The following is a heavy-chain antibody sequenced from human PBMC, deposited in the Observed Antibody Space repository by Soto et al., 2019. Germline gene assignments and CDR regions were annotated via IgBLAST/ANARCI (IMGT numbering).Heavy chain of an antibody. CDR2: ITPFLETP. CDR3: AREVVTETTLGYFDY. CDR1: GGTLSSDA. J-gene: IGHJ4*02. D-gene: IGHD3-16*01. V-gene: IGHV1-69*10. Sequence: SVKVSCKASGGTLSSDAVSRVRQAPGQGLEWMGGITPFLETPNYAQKFQGRITIIADTSTSTVYMELRSLRSEDTAVYYCAREVVTETTLGYFDYWGQGTLVTVSS.